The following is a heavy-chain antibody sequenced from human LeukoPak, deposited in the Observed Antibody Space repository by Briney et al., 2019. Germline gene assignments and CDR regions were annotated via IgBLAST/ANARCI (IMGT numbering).Heavy chain of an antibody. CDR1: GFTFSSYA. CDR2: ISGSGGST. J-gene: IGHJ2*01. CDR3: AKDRFSSGWYLGYFDL. V-gene: IGHV3-23*01. D-gene: IGHD6-19*01. Sequence: GGSLRLSCAASGFTFSSYAMSWVRQAPGKGLEWVSAISGSGGSTYYADSVKGRFTISRDNSKNTLYLQMNSLRAEDTAVYYCAKDRFSSGWYLGYFDLWGRGTLVTVSS.